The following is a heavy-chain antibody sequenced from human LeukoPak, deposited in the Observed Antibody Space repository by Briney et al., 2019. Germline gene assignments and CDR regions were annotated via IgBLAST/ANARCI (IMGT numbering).Heavy chain of an antibody. CDR2: TYYRSKWYN. Sequence: SQTLSLTCAISGDSVSSNSAAWNWIRQSPSRGVEWLGRTYYRSKWYNDYAVSVKSRITINPDTSKNQISLQLNSVTPEDTAVYYCARDPIPVAGWYFDLWGRGTLVTVSS. J-gene: IGHJ2*01. CDR1: GDSVSSNSAA. D-gene: IGHD6-19*01. CDR3: ARDPIPVAGWYFDL. V-gene: IGHV6-1*01.